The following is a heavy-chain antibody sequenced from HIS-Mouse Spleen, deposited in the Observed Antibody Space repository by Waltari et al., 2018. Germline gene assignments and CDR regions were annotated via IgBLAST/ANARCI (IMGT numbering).Heavy chain of an antibody. CDR1: GGSISSSSYY. Sequence: QLQLQESGPGLVKPSETLSLTCTVSGGSISSSSYYWGWIRQPPGKGLEWIGSIYYSGGPYSNPPPTSRVTISVDTSKNQFSLKLSSVTAADTAVYYCAREIPYSSSWYDWYFDLWGRGTLVTVSS. CDR2: IYYSGGP. D-gene: IGHD6-13*01. J-gene: IGHJ2*01. CDR3: AREIPYSSSWYDWYFDL. V-gene: IGHV4-39*07.